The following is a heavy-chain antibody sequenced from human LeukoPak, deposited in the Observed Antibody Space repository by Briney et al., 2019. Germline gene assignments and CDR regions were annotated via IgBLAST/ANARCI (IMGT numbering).Heavy chain of an antibody. Sequence: SETLSLTCTVSGGSISSYYWSWIRQPPGKGLEWIGYIYYSGSTNYNPSLKSRVTTSVETSKNHFSLKLSSVTAADTAVYYCARVDTAMSNLYYFDYWGQGTLVTVSS. CDR2: IYYSGST. V-gene: IGHV4-59*01. J-gene: IGHJ4*02. CDR3: ARVDTAMSNLYYFDY. CDR1: GGSISSYY. D-gene: IGHD5-18*01.